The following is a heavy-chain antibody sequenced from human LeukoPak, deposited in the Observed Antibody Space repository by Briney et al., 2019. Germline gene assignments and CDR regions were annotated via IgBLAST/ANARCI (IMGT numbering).Heavy chain of an antibody. CDR3: AKDRSMTTVTPFDN. CDR1: GFSFVTYG. D-gene: IGHD4-17*01. V-gene: IGHV3-30*02. CDR2: IRYDGSNR. J-gene: IGHJ4*02. Sequence: GGSLRLSCAASGFSFVTYGIHWVRQAPGKGLEWVAFIRYDGSNRFYADSVRGRFTISRDNSKNTVYLQMNSLRAEDTAVYYCAKDRSMTTVTPFDNWGQGTLVAVSS.